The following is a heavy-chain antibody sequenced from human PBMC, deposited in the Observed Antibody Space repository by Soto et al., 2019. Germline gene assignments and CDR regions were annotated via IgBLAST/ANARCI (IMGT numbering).Heavy chain of an antibody. CDR1: GFTFSSFW. J-gene: IGHJ4*02. CDR3: ARDFGVQELDY. CDR2: INQDGSEK. V-gene: IGHV3-7*01. D-gene: IGHD3-3*01. Sequence: GSLRLSCAASGFTFSSFWITWVRQAPGKGLEWVANINQDGSEKHYVDSVKGRFTLSRDNAENSVYLQMNSLRADDTAVYYCARDFGVQELDYWGQGTLVTVSS.